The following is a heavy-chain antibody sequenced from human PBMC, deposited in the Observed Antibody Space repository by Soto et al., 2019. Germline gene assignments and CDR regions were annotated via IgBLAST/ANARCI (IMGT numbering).Heavy chain of an antibody. J-gene: IGHJ6*02. CDR3: VREDDGGDRDYYGLDV. D-gene: IGHD2-21*02. CDR2: IHYTGSV. Sequence: QVQLQESGPGLVRPSQTLSLTCTVSGGSLNSEHYHWTWIRQAPGKGLEWIGYIHYTGSVRYNPSLQRRITMSVDPSKNLFSLNLSSVTAADTAVYFCVREDDGGDRDYYGLDVWGQGTMVTVSS. V-gene: IGHV4-30-4*01. CDR1: GGSLNSEHYH.